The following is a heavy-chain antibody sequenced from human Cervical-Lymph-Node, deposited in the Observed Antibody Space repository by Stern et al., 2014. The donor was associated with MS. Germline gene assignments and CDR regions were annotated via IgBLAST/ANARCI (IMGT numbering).Heavy chain of an antibody. V-gene: IGHV3-74*03. J-gene: IGHJ6*02. CDR1: GFTFSGYW. D-gene: IGHD3-10*01. CDR3: ARGPPNYYGVDV. CDR2: IKSDESST. Sequence: EVQLVESGGGLVQPGGSLRLSCAASGFTFSGYWMHWVRQAPGKGLVWVSRIKSDESSTTYADSVKGRFTISRDNAKNTLYLQMNSLRAEDTAIYYCARGPPNYYGVDVWGQGTTVTVSS.